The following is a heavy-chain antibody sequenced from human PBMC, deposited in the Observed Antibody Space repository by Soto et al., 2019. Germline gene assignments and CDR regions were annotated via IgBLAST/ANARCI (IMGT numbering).Heavy chain of an antibody. CDR2: INHSGST. CDR1: GGSFSGYY. CDR3: ARGRGVEQLTNRNWFDP. V-gene: IGHV4-34*01. J-gene: IGHJ5*02. D-gene: IGHD6-13*01. Sequence: SETLSLTCAVYGGSFSGYYWSWIRQPPGKGLEWIGEINHSGSTNYNPSLKSRVTISVDTSKNQFSLKLSSVTAADTAVYYCARGRGVEQLTNRNWFDPWGQGTLVTVSS.